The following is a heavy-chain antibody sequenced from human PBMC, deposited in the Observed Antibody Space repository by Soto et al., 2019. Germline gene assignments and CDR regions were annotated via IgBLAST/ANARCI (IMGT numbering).Heavy chain of an antibody. V-gene: IGHV3-23*01. CDR3: AKGRGGSGSLTPRVDF. CDR2: ISGGGDTT. D-gene: IGHD3-10*01. J-gene: IGHJ4*02. Sequence: EVQLLESGGGLVQPGGSLRLSCAASGFTFNNYAMTWVRQAPGKGLDLFSAISGGGDTTSYADSVKGRFTVSRDGSKNTLYLQMSSLRAEDTALYYCAKGRGGSGSLTPRVDFWGQGTLVTVSS. CDR1: GFTFNNYA.